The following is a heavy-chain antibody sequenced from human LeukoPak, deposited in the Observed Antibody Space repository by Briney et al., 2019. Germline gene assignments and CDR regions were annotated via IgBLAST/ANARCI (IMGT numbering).Heavy chain of an antibody. CDR1: GYTFTSYG. Sequence: ASVNVSCKTSGYTFTSYGFSWVRQAPGQGLEWMGWITGYNGNTNFAQKFQGKFTMNTDTSTRTAYMDMRSLRSDDTAVYYCARAQAENSGHDYGFDYWGQGTLVTVSS. V-gene: IGHV1-18*01. J-gene: IGHJ4*02. CDR3: ARAQAENSGHDYGFDY. CDR2: ITGYNGNT. D-gene: IGHD5-12*01.